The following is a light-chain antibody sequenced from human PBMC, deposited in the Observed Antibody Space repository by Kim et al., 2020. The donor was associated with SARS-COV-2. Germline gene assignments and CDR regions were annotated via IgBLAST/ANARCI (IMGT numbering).Light chain of an antibody. J-gene: IGKJ1*01. CDR1: QRISSY. CDR3: QQSYSTPQT. V-gene: IGKV1-39*01. Sequence: DIQMTQSPSSLSASVADRVTITCRASQRISSYLNWYQQKPGKAPKLLIYAASSLQSGVPSRFSGSGSGTDFTLTISSLQPEDFATYYCQQSYSTPQTFGRGTKVDIK. CDR2: AAS.